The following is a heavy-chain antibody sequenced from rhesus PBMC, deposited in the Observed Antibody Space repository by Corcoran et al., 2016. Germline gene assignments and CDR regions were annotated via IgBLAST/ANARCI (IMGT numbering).Heavy chain of an antibody. CDR1: GGSLSYRFR. CDR2: IYGRSTST. D-gene: IGHD1-1-1*01. Sequence: QVQLQESCPGVVKPSETLSLTCAVSGGSLSYRFRWHLIRATPGPGLEWIGDIYGRSTSTNDNPSLKSRVTMSKDTSKNQFSLKLSSVTAADTAVYYCARDLAGTFYYYGLDSWGQGVVVTVSS. J-gene: IGHJ6*01. CDR3: ARDLAGTFYYYGLDS. V-gene: IGHV4S10*01.